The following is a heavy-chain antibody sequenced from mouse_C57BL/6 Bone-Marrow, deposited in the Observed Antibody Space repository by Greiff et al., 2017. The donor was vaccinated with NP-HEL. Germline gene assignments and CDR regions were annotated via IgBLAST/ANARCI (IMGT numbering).Heavy chain of an antibody. CDR1: GFNITDDY. D-gene: IGHD1-1*01. CDR2: IDPENGDT. J-gene: IGHJ4*01. V-gene: IGHV14-4*01. Sequence: EVQLQQSGAELVRPGASVKLSCTVSGFNITDDYMHWVKQRPEQGLEWIGWIDPENGDTEYASKFQGKATITADTSSNPAYLQLSSLTSEDTAVYYCTTGGSSPYAMDYWGQGTSVTVSS. CDR3: TTGGSSPYAMDY.